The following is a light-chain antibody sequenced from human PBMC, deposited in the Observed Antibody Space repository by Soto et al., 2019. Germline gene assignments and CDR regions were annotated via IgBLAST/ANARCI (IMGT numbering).Light chain of an antibody. J-gene: IGKJ1*01. CDR2: GSS. V-gene: IGKV3-20*01. CDR1: QSTNY. CDR3: QRYGRSQWT. Sequence: EIVLTQSPGILSLSPGERASLSCRASQSTNYLTWYQQTPGQAPRLLIYGSSTLAPGTPYRFSASGSGTDFTLTINTLQPEDFATYFCQRYGRSQWTFGQGTKVDIK.